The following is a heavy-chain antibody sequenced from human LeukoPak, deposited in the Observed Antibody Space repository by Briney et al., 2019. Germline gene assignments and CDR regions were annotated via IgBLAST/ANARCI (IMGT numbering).Heavy chain of an antibody. CDR1: GFTFSSYS. Sequence: GGSLRLSCAASGFTFSSYSMNWVLQAPGKGLEWVSSISSSSSYIYYADSVKGRFTISRDNAKNSLYLQMNSLRAEDTAVYYCARGPIAAAGHFDYWGQGTLVTVSS. V-gene: IGHV3-21*01. CDR2: ISSSSSYI. J-gene: IGHJ4*02. CDR3: ARGPIAAAGHFDY. D-gene: IGHD6-13*01.